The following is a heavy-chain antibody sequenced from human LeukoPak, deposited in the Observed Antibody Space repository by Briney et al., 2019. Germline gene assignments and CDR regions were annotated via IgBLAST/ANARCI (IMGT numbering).Heavy chain of an antibody. CDR3: AKAYSGWYLDY. CDR1: GLTFSSYG. CDR2: IRYDGNNK. D-gene: IGHD6-19*01. J-gene: IGHJ4*02. V-gene: IGHV3-30*02. Sequence: GGSLRLSCAASGLTFSSYGMHWVRQAPGKGLEWVAFIRYDGNNKYYADSVKGRFTISRDNSKNTLYLQMNSLRAEDTAVYYCAKAYSGWYLDYWGQGTLVTVSS.